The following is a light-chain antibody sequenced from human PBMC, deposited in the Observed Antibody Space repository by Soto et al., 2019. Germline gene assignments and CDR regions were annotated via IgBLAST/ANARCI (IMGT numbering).Light chain of an antibody. Sequence: EIVMTQSPATLSVSPGERATLSCRASQSLRSKLAWYQQKPGQAPRLLIYGASTRATGIPARFSGSGSGTEFTLTISSLQSEDSAVYYCQQYNNWPPTFGQGTKVDIK. CDR1: QSLRSK. CDR3: QQYNNWPPT. V-gene: IGKV3-15*01. J-gene: IGKJ1*01. CDR2: GAS.